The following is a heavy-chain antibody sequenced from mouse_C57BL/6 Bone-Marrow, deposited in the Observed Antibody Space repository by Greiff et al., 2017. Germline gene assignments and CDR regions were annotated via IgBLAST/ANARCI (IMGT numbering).Heavy chain of an antibody. CDR2: INPNNGGT. CDR3: ARWPRGYFDV. CDR1: GYTFTDYN. J-gene: IGHJ1*03. Sequence: EVKLVESGPELVKPGASVKIPCKASGYTFTDYNMDWVKQSHGKSLEWIGDINPNNGGTIYNQKFKGKATLTVDKSSSTAYMELRSLTSGDTAVYYCARWPRGYFDVWGTGTTVTVSS. V-gene: IGHV1-18*01.